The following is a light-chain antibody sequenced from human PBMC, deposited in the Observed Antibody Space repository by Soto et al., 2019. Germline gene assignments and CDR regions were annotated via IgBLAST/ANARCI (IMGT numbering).Light chain of an antibody. CDR2: GAS. CDR1: QSVSSN. Sequence: EIVMTQSPATLSVSPGERATLSCRASQSVSSNVAWYQQKPGQAPRLLIYGASTRATGIPARFSGSGSGTEFTLTISSLQSEDFAVYYCQQYNNWPPMYTFGQGTKVDIK. V-gene: IGKV3-15*01. J-gene: IGKJ2*01. CDR3: QQYNNWPPMYT.